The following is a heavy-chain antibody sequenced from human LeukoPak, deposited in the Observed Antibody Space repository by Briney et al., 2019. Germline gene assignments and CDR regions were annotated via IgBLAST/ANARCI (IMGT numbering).Heavy chain of an antibody. CDR2: IRYDGSNK. CDR1: GFTFSSYG. Sequence: GGSLRLSCAASGFTFSSYGMHWVRQAPGKGLEWVAFIRYDGSNKYYADSVKGRFTISRDNSKNTLYLQMNSLRAEDTAVYYCAKDLSSSWLTYYYYYMDVWGKGTTVTISS. CDR3: AKDLSSSWLTYYYYYMDV. J-gene: IGHJ6*03. D-gene: IGHD6-13*01. V-gene: IGHV3-30*02.